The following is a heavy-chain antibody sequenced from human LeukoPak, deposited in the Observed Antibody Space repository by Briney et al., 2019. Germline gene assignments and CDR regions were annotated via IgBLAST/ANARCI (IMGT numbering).Heavy chain of an antibody. V-gene: IGHV4-34*01. CDR2: INHSGST. CDR3: ARVYLGPYYYGSGSYYRYYYYGMDV. D-gene: IGHD3-10*01. Sequence: SETLSLTCAVYGGSFSGYYWSWIRQPPGKGLEWSGEINHSGSTNYNPSLKSRVTISVDTSKNQFSLKLSSVTAADTAVYYCARVYLGPYYYGSGSYYRYYYYGMDVWGQGTTVTVSS. CDR1: GGSFSGYY. J-gene: IGHJ6*02.